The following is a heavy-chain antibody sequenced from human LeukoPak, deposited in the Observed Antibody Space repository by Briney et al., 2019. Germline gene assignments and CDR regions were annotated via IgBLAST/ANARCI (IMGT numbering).Heavy chain of an antibody. CDR1: GFTFSSYS. V-gene: IGHV3-21*01. J-gene: IGHJ4*02. CDR3: ARDELCSGGSCYLTRLFDY. Sequence: PGGSLRLSCAASGFTFSSYSMNWVCQAPGKGLEWVSSISSSSSYIYYADSVKGRFTISRDNAKNSLYLQMNSLRAEDTAVYYCARDELCSGGSCYLTRLFDYWGQGTLVTVSS. CDR2: ISSSSSYI. D-gene: IGHD2-15*01.